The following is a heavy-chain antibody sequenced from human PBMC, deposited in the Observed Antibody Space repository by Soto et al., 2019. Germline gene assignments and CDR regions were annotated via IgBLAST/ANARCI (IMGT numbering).Heavy chain of an antibody. CDR2: IGNSGGLT. Sequence: PGGSLRLSCTASGFTFSSNAMGWVRQAPGKGLEWVSSIGNSGGLTVYADSVKGRFTISRDNSRNTLFLQMNSLRAEDTAVYYCANIHTTSANFDYWGQGTLVTVSS. CDR3: ANIHTTSANFDY. V-gene: IGHV3-23*01. CDR1: GFTFSSNA. D-gene: IGHD2-2*01. J-gene: IGHJ4*02.